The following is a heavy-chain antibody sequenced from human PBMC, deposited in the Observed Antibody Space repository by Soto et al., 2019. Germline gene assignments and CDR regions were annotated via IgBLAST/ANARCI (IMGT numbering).Heavy chain of an antibody. D-gene: IGHD6-19*01. CDR1: GFTFSSYG. J-gene: IGHJ4*02. CDR3: AKDTGYSSGWNPSAPGNY. V-gene: IGHV3-30*18. Sequence: QGQLVESGGGVVQPGKSLRLSCAASGFTFSSYGMHWVRQAPGKGLEWVAVISYDGSNKYYADSVKGRFTISRDNYKNTLYLQKNSLRAEDTAVYYCAKDTGYSSGWNPSAPGNYWGQGTLVTVSS. CDR2: ISYDGSNK.